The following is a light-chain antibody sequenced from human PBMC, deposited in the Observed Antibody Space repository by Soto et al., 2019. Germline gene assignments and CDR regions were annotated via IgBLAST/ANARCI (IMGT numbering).Light chain of an antibody. Sequence: QSVLTQPRSVSGSPGQSVTISCTGTSSDVGGYNYVSWYQQHPAKAPKLMIYDVSKRPSGVPDRFSGSRSGNTASLAITGLQSEDEADYYCAAWDDSLNGVYVFGPGTKLTVL. CDR2: DVS. J-gene: IGLJ1*01. CDR3: AAWDDSLNGVYV. CDR1: SSDVGGYNY. V-gene: IGLV2-11*01.